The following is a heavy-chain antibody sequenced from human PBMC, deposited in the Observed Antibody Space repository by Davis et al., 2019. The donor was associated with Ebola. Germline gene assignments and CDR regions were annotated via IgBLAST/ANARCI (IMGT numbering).Heavy chain of an antibody. D-gene: IGHD2-15*01. J-gene: IGHJ5*02. CDR3: ARDIPSSYNWFDP. V-gene: IGHV5-10-1*01. CDR2: IDPSDSYT. Sequence: GESLKISCKGSGYSFNNYWISWVRQLPGKGLEWLGRIDPSDSYTNYSPSFQGHITISVDRSVSSVFLQWSSLRASDTAIYYCARDIPSSYNWFDPWDQGTQVTVSS. CDR1: GYSFNNYW.